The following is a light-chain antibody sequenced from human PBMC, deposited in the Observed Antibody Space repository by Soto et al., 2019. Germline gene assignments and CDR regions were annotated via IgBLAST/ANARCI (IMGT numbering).Light chain of an antibody. V-gene: IGLV2-23*01. Sequence: QSALTQPASVSGSPGQSITISCTGTSSDVGSYNLVSWYQQHPGKAPKLMIYEGSKRPSGVSNRFSGSKSGNTASLTISGLQAEDEADYYCCSYAGSSTLVLGGASKVTVL. CDR3: CSYAGSSTLV. CDR2: EGS. CDR1: SSDVGSYNL. J-gene: IGLJ2*01.